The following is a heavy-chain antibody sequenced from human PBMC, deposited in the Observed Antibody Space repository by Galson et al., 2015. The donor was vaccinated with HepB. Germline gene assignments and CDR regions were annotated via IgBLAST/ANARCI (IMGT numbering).Heavy chain of an antibody. J-gene: IGHJ6*02. CDR3: ARDKGWGRGMDV. Sequence: SLRLSCAAPGFTFSSYAMHWVRQAPGKGLEWVAVISYDGSNKYYADSVKGRFTISRDNSKNTLYLQMNSLRAEDTAVYYCARDKGWGRGMDVWGQGTTVTVSS. V-gene: IGHV3-30-3*01. CDR2: ISYDGSNK. D-gene: IGHD2-15*01. CDR1: GFTFSSYA.